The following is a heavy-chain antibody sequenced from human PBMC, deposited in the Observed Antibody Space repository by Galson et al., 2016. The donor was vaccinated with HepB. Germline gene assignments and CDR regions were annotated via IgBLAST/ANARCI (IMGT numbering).Heavy chain of an antibody. Sequence: SLRLSCAVSGFSVNSYGVHWVRQSPDKRLEWIAVMSYDGSVKRYADSVKGRFTISRDNSRNTLYLQMNRLRVEDTTIYYCAKELHRDDFWSGYTLSYYGMDGWGQGTNVTVSS. J-gene: IGHJ6*02. CDR1: GFSVNSYG. CDR3: AKELHRDDFWSGYTLSYYGMDG. CDR2: MSYDGSVK. V-gene: IGHV3-30*18. D-gene: IGHD3-3*01.